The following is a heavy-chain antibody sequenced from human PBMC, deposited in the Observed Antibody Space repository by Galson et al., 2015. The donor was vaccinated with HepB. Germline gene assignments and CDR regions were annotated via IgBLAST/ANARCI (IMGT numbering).Heavy chain of an antibody. CDR2: VDPEDGET. Sequence: VKVSCKVSGYTFTDYYMHWVQQAPGKGLEWMGLVDPEDGETIYAEKFQGRVTITADTSTDTAYMELSSLRSEDTAVYYCALSGTDYYDSSGYYQAGRNFDYWGQGTLVTVSS. V-gene: IGHV1-69-2*01. CDR3: ALSGTDYYDSSGYYQAGRNFDY. D-gene: IGHD3-22*01. CDR1: GYTFTDYY. J-gene: IGHJ4*02.